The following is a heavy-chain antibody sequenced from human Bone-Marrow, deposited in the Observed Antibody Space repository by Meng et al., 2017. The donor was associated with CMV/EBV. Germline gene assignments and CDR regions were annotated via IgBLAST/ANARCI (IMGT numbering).Heavy chain of an antibody. Sequence: GESLKISCAASGFTFSSYSMNWVRQAPGKGLEWVSSISSNSSYIYYADSVKGRFTISRDNAKKTVYLQMNSLRDEDTAVYYCARGGGTAGLRDLWGRGPLVTGSS. J-gene: IGHJ2*01. D-gene: IGHD6-13*01. CDR2: ISSNSSYI. V-gene: IGHV3-21*01. CDR3: ARGGGTAGLRDL. CDR1: GFTFSSYS.